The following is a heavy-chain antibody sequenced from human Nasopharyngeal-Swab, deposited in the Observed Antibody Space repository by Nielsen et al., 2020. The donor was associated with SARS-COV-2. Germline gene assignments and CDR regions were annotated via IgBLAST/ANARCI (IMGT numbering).Heavy chain of an antibody. Sequence: GGSLRLSCAASGFTVSTNYMTWVRQAPGKGLEWVSGIYAGGSTYYADPVKGRFTISRDRSKNTLYLQMNSLTVEDTAVYYCTKNTPMVDTYSYYMDAWGEGATVTVSS. V-gene: IGHV3-53*01. J-gene: IGHJ6*03. D-gene: IGHD3-10*01. CDR3: TKNTPMVDTYSYYMDA. CDR2: IYAGGST. CDR1: GFTVSTNY.